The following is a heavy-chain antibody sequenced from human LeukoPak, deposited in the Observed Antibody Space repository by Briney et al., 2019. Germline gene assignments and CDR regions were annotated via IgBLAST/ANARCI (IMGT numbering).Heavy chain of an antibody. Sequence: SQTLSLTCAISGDSFSSNSAAWHWLRQSPSRGPEWLGRTYYRSKWYNDYAVSVKSRITITPDTSKNQFSLQLNSVTPEDTAVYYCARGRDFWSGWDYWGQGTLVTVSS. J-gene: IGHJ4*02. CDR1: GDSFSSNSAA. V-gene: IGHV6-1*01. CDR2: TYYRSKWYN. D-gene: IGHD3-3*01. CDR3: ARGRDFWSGWDY.